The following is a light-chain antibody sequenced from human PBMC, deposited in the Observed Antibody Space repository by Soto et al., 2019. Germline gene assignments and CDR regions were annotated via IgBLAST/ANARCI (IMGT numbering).Light chain of an antibody. Sequence: QSVLTQPASVSGSPGQSITISCTGTSSDVGSYNLVSWYQQHPGKAPKLMIYEGSKRPSGVSNRFSGSKSGNTASLTISALQAEHEADYYCCSYKGSSTFVFGTGTKVTGL. CDR2: EGS. J-gene: IGLJ1*01. V-gene: IGLV2-23*03. CDR3: CSYKGSSTFV. CDR1: SSDVGSYNL.